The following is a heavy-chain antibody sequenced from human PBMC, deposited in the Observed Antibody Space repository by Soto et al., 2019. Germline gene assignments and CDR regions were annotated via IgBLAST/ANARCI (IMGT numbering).Heavy chain of an antibody. CDR2: INPNSGGT. D-gene: IGHD6-13*01. CDR3: ARGPKTQGSSWYYYYYGMDV. Sequence: ASVKVSCKASGYTFTGYYMHWVRQAPGQGLEWMGWINPNSGGTNYAQKFQGWVTMTRDTSISTAYMELSRLRSDDTAVYYCARGPKTQGSSWYYYYYGMDVWGQGTTVTVSS. V-gene: IGHV1-2*04. J-gene: IGHJ6*02. CDR1: GYTFTGYY.